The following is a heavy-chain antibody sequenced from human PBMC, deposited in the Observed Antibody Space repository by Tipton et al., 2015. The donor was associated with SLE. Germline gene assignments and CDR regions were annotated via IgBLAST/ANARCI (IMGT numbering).Heavy chain of an antibody. Sequence: TLSLTCSVSGASISSGGHYWSWIRQHPEKGLEWIGYIYFSGSTYYNPSLKSRVPISVDTSENQFSLNLRSMTAADTAVYYCARVGDTAIVDYWGQGTLVTVSS. V-gene: IGHV4-31*03. CDR2: IYFSGST. J-gene: IGHJ4*02. CDR1: GASISSGGHY. D-gene: IGHD5-18*01. CDR3: ARVGDTAIVDY.